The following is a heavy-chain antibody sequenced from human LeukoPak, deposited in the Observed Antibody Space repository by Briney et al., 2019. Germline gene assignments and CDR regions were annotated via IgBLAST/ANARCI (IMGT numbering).Heavy chain of an antibody. J-gene: IGHJ4*02. D-gene: IGHD6-19*01. Sequence: GESLKISCKCSGYSFTTYWIGWVRPMPGKGLEWMGIIYPGDSDTRYSPSFQGQVTISVDKSISTANLQWSSLKASDTAMYYCARVSAVAGQGCDYWGQGTLVTVSS. V-gene: IGHV5-51*01. CDR2: IYPGDSDT. CDR1: GYSFTTYW. CDR3: ARVSAVAGQGCDY.